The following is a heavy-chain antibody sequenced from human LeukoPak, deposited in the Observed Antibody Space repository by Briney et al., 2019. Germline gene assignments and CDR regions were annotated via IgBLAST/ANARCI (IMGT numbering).Heavy chain of an antibody. V-gene: IGHV5-51*01. CDR3: ARHLVGATPPFYY. J-gene: IGHJ4*02. Sequence: PGESLKISCKGSGYSFTSYWIGWVRQMPGKGLEWMGIIYPGDSDTRYSPSFQGQVAISADKSISTAYLQWSSLKASDTAVYYCARHLVGATPPFYYWGQGTLVTVSS. CDR1: GYSFTSYW. D-gene: IGHD1-26*01. CDR2: IYPGDSDT.